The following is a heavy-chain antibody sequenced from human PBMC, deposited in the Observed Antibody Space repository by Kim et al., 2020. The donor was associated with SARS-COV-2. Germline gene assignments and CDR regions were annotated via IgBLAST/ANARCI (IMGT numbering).Heavy chain of an antibody. CDR3: ARRGGYCSGGSCYPIFDY. Sequence: SETLSLTCTVSGGSISSSSYYWGWIRQPPGKGLEWIGSIYYSGSTYYNPSLKSRVTISVDTSKNQFSLKLSSVTAADTAVYYCARRGGYCSGGSCYPIFDYWGQGTLVTVSS. J-gene: IGHJ4*02. CDR1: GGSISSSSYY. CDR2: IYYSGST. V-gene: IGHV4-39*01. D-gene: IGHD2-15*01.